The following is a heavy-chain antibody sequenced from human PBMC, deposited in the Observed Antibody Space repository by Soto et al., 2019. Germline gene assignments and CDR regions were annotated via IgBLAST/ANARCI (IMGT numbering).Heavy chain of an antibody. CDR1: GFTFSSYA. D-gene: IGHD3-22*01. Sequence: GGSLRLSCAASGFTFSSYAMSWVRQAPGKGLEWVSAISGSGGSTYYADSVKGRFTISRDNSKNTLYLQMNSLRAEDTAVYYCARYLGPTYYYDSSGYPTMPYYYYGMDVWGQGTTVTVSS. V-gene: IGHV3-23*01. J-gene: IGHJ6*02. CDR2: ISGSGGST. CDR3: ARYLGPTYYYDSSGYPTMPYYYYGMDV.